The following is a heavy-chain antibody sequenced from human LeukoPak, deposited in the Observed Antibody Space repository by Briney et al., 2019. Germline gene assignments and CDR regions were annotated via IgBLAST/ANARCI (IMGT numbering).Heavy chain of an antibody. J-gene: IGHJ4*02. CDR3: AKDIGPGVAVAGYYFDY. Sequence: GGSLRLSCAASGFTFSSYWMHWVRQAPGKGLEWVSGISWNSGSIGYADSVKGRFTISRDNAKNSLYLQMNSLRAEDTALHYCAKDIGPGVAVAGYYFDYWGQGTLVTVSS. V-gene: IGHV3-9*01. CDR1: GFTFSSYW. CDR2: ISWNSGSI. D-gene: IGHD6-19*01.